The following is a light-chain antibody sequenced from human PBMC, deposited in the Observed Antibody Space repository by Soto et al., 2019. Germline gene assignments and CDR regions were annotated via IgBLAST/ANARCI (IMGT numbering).Light chain of an antibody. CDR3: QQYGSSPPTT. CDR2: GAS. Sequence: VLTPFSGTLSLSPGERATLSCRASQSVSSKYLAWYQQKPGQAPRLLIYGASSRAPGIPDRFSGSGSGTDFTLSISRLEPEDFAVYFCQQYGSSPPTTFGQGTRLEIK. V-gene: IGKV3-20*01. J-gene: IGKJ5*01. CDR1: QSVSSKY.